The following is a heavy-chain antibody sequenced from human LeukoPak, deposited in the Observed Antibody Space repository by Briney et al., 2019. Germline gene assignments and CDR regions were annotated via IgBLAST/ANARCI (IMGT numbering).Heavy chain of an antibody. CDR2: IWYDGSNK. J-gene: IGHJ4*02. V-gene: IGHV3-33*01. CDR1: GFTFSSYG. CDR3: ARDGVFTYYYDSSGYGYFDY. D-gene: IGHD3-22*01. Sequence: GRSLRLSCAASGFTFSSYGMHWVRQAPGKGLEWVAVIWYDGSNKYYADSVKGRFTISRDNSKNTLYLQMNSLRAEDTAVYYCARDGVFTYYYDSSGYGYFDYWGQGTLVTVSS.